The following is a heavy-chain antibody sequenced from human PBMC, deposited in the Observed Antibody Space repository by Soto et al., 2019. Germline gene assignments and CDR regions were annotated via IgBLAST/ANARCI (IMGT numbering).Heavy chain of an antibody. Sequence: NLSETLSLTCTVSGGSLSGYYWSWIRQPPGKGLEWIGDFYSSGSPHHNPSLKNRVSISEDRSKNEFSLKLSSVTAADTAIYYCAREFYYDSSGIGFDSWGQGTLVTVSS. D-gene: IGHD3-22*01. CDR1: GGSLSGYY. V-gene: IGHV4-59*01. CDR3: AREFYYDSSGIGFDS. J-gene: IGHJ4*02. CDR2: FYSSGSP.